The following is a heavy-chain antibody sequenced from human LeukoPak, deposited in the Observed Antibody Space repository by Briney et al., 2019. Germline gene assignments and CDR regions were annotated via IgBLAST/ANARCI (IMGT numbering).Heavy chain of an antibody. CDR1: GFNLGDYD. Sequence: PGGSLRLSCAASGFNLGDYDMNWVRQAPGRGLEWVSSISSSGRYIYYADSVKGRFTISRDNAKNSLYLQMNSLRAEDTAVYYCARVSQAGWDVWGKGTTVTVSS. CDR3: ARVSQAGWDV. CDR2: ISSSGRYI. V-gene: IGHV3-21*01. J-gene: IGHJ6*04. D-gene: IGHD6-19*01.